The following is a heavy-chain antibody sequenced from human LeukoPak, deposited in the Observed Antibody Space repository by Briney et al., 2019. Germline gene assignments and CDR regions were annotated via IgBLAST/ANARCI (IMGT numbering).Heavy chain of an antibody. CDR1: GFTFSSNS. CDR3: ARDGVGATPD. CDR2: ISSSSSYI. J-gene: IGHJ4*02. D-gene: IGHD1-26*01. Sequence: PGGSLRLSCAASGFTFSSNSMNWVRQAPGKGLEWVSSISSSSSYIYYAESVKGRFTITRDNAKNSLYLQMHRLSAERTAVYYCARDGVGATPDWGQGTLVTVSS. V-gene: IGHV3-21*01.